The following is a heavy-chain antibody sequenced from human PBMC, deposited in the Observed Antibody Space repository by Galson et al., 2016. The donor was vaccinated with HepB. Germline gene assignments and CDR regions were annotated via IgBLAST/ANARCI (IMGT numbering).Heavy chain of an antibody. D-gene: IGHD3-22*01. J-gene: IGHJ4*02. CDR1: GSTFDRSA. CDR2: IIPILGPA. CDR3: ARAEEYDTSGFYYAF. Sequence: SVKVSCKASGSTFDRSAISWVRQAPGQGLEWMGGIIPILGPANYAQNFQGRVTITADKSTNIAYMELSSLRSEDTAVYYCARAEEYDTSGFYYAFWGQGTPVTVSS. V-gene: IGHV1-69*10.